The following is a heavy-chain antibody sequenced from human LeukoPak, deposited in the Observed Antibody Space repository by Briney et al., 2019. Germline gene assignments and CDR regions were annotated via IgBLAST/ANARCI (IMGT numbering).Heavy chain of an antibody. D-gene: IGHD1-26*01. J-gene: IGHJ4*02. Sequence: SETLSLTCNVSGGSISTYYWSWIRQPPGKGLEWIGYISDGGVTSYNPSLKGRVTISVDSPKNRFSLRLTSLIAVDTALYYCARHGGTLDYFDYWGPGSLVTVSS. CDR1: GGSISTYY. CDR3: ARHGGTLDYFDY. V-gene: IGHV4-59*08. CDR2: ISDGGVT.